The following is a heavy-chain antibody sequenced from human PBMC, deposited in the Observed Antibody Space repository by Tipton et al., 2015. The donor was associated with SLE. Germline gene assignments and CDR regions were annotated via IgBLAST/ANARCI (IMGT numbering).Heavy chain of an antibody. CDR3: ARDRSSSDY. Sequence: QLVQSGAEVKKPGASVKVSCKASGYTFSIYGISWVRQAPGQGLEWMGWISPYNGNANYAQKFQDRVTMTTDTSTSTAYMELRSLRSDDTDVYYCARDRSSSDYLGQGTLVTVSS. V-gene: IGHV1-18*01. CDR1: GYTFSIYG. D-gene: IGHD6-6*01. CDR2: ISPYNGNA. J-gene: IGHJ4*02.